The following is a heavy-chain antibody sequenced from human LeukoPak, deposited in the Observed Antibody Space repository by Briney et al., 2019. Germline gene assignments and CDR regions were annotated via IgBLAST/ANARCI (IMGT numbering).Heavy chain of an antibody. CDR3: AKDMGYCSSTSCIDYYYYYGMDV. D-gene: IGHD2-2*01. CDR1: GFTFDDYA. CDR2: ISWNGGSI. Sequence: GGSLRLSCAASGFTFDDYAMHWVRQAPGKGLEWVSGISWNGGSIGYADSVKGRFTVSRDNAKNSLYLQMNSLRAEDTALYYCAKDMGYCSSTSCIDYYYYYGMDVWGQGTTVTVSS. V-gene: IGHV3-9*01. J-gene: IGHJ6*02.